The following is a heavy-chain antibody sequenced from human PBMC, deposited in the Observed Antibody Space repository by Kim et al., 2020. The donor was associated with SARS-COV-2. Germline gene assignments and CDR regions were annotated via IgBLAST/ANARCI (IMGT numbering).Heavy chain of an antibody. CDR2: ISGSGGST. CDR1: GFTFSSYA. V-gene: IGHV3-23*01. D-gene: IGHD3-22*01. Sequence: GGSLRLSCAASGFTFSSYAMSWVRQAPGKGLEWVSAISGSGGSTYYADSVKGRFTISRDNSKNTLYLQMNSLRAEDTAVYYCAKGGWGITMIVVVITPFDYWGQGTLVTVSS. CDR3: AKGGWGITMIVVVITPFDY. J-gene: IGHJ4*02.